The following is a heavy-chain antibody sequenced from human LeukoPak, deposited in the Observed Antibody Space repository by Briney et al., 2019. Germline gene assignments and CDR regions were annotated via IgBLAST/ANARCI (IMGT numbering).Heavy chain of an antibody. V-gene: IGHV4-39*02. Sequence: PSETLPLTCTVSGVSTSSGNYYWGWIRQPPGKGLEWIGGISSSGNTYYNPSLKSRITISIDTSKNHFSLKLSSVTAADTAVYYCARLGAGPTYYDFWSGYSSFYFDYWGQGTLVTVSS. CDR1: GVSTSSGNYY. D-gene: IGHD3-3*01. CDR3: ARLGAGPTYYDFWSGYSSFYFDY. J-gene: IGHJ4*02. CDR2: ISSSGNT.